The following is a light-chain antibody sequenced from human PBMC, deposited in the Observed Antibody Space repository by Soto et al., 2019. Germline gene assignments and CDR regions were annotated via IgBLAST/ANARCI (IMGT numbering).Light chain of an antibody. CDR2: GAS. Sequence: EIVMTQSPATLSVSPGERATLSCRASQSVSSNLAWYQQKPGQAPRLLIYGASSRATGIPVRFSGSGSGTEFTLTISSLQPDDSATYHCQQYSSYSYTLGQGTKLEI. J-gene: IGKJ2*01. V-gene: IGKV3-15*01. CDR1: QSVSSN. CDR3: QQYSSYSYT.